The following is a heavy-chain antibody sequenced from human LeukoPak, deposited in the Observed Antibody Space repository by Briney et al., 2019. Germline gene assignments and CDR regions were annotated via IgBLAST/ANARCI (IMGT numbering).Heavy chain of an antibody. Sequence: GGSLRLSCAASGFTFSSYEMNWVRQAPGKGLEWVSYISSSGSTIYYADSVKGRFTISRDNSKNTLYLQMNSLRAEDTAVYYCAKGGGLGSGWYWGQGTLVTVSS. CDR3: AKGGGLGSGWY. CDR2: ISSSGSTI. D-gene: IGHD6-19*01. V-gene: IGHV3-48*03. J-gene: IGHJ4*02. CDR1: GFTFSSYE.